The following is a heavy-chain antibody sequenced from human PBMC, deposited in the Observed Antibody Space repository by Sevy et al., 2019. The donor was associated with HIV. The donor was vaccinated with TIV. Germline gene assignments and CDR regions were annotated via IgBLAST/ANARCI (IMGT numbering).Heavy chain of an antibody. CDR3: TTQWF. V-gene: IGHV3-15*01. CDR1: GITFSNTW. Sequence: GGSLRLSCAGSGITFSNTWMSWVRQAPGKGLEWIGRIKSKTDGGTTDYGAPVKGRFSISRDDSKNTLYLQMNSLKTEDTAMYYCTTQWFWGQGTLVTVSS. CDR2: IKSKTDGGTT. D-gene: IGHD3-22*01. J-gene: IGHJ4*02.